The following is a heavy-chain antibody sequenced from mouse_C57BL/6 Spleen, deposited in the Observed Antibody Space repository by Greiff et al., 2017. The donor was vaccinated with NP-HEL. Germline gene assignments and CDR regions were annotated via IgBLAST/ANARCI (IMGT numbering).Heavy chain of an antibody. J-gene: IGHJ2*01. V-gene: IGHV1-50*01. CDR2: IDPSDSYT. Sequence: QVQLQQPGAELVKPGASVKLSCKASGYTFTSYWMQWVKQRPGQGLEWIGEIDPSDSYTNYNQKFKGKATLTVDTSSSTAYMQLSSLTSEDSAVYYCARGLLYGSSLDYWGQGTTLTVSS. CDR3: ARGLLYGSSLDY. D-gene: IGHD1-1*01. CDR1: GYTFTSYW.